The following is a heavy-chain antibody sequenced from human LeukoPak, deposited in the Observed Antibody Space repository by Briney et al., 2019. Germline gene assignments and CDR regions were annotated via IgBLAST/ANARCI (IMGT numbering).Heavy chain of an antibody. V-gene: IGHV4-4*07. CDR3: ARDAGKRNRNSWYKVYYYYCMDV. J-gene: IGHJ6*03. D-gene: IGHD6-13*01. CDR2: IYSSGST. Sequence: SETLSLTCTVSGVAMTIYYWSWIRQPAGKGLEWMGRIYSSGSTNFKSSLKSRVSMSVDTSTNQFSLNIRSVSAADSAVYYCARDAGKRNRNSWYKVYYYYCMDVWGKGTTVTVSS. CDR1: GVAMTIYY.